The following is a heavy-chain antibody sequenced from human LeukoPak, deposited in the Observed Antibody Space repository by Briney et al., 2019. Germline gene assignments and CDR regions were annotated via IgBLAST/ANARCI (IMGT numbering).Heavy chain of an antibody. V-gene: IGHV6-1*01. J-gene: IGHJ3*02. D-gene: IGHD1-26*01. CDR3: ARDPGWEILHAFDI. CDR2: TYYRSKWYS. CDR1: GDSVSSNSAS. Sequence: PSQTLSLTCAISGDSVSSNSASWNWIRQSPSRGLEWLGRTYYRSKWYSEYAGSVRGRITINADTSKNQFSLQLCSVTPDDTAVYYCARDPGWEILHAFDIWGQGTMVTVSS.